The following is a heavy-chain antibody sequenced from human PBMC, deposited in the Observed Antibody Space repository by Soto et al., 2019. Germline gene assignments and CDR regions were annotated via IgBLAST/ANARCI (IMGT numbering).Heavy chain of an antibody. CDR1: GLTISGKKY. V-gene: IGHV3-53*01. CDR2: LYDVDGS. CDR3: ATWHEREHAYDV. J-gene: IGHJ3*01. D-gene: IGHD1-1*01. Sequence: DVQLVESGGGLIQPGESLRLSCAAFGLTISGKKYVAWVRQAPGKGLEWVSALYDVDGSFYADSVKGRFTTSSDSSKTNVYLPMNGLRPDCPAVYYCATWHEREHAYDVWGQGTTVTVSS.